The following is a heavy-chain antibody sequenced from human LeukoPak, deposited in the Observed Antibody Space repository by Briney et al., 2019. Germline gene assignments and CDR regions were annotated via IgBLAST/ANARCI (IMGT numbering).Heavy chain of an antibody. D-gene: IGHD3-10*01. V-gene: IGHV4-59*01. J-gene: IGHJ4*02. CDR3: ASHYGSGFDY. CDR1: GFTFSSYE. CDR2: IYHSGST. Sequence: GSLRLSCAASGFTFSSYEMNWVRQPPGKGLEWIGYIYHSGSTNYNPSLKSRVTIPIDTSKNQFSLKLRSVTAADTAVYYCASHYGSGFDYWGQGTLITVSS.